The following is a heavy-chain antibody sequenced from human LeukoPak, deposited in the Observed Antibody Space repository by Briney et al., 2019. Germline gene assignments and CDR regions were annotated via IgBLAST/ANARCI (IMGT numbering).Heavy chain of an antibody. Sequence: GGSLRLSCAASGFAFNTYSMNWVRQAPGKGLEWVSFIFSSSTYIYYADSVKGRFTISRDNARNSLYLQMDNLRAEDTGVYYCARDFYDGFALDYWGQGTLVTVSS. J-gene: IGHJ4*02. CDR2: IFSSSTYI. D-gene: IGHD2/OR15-2a*01. V-gene: IGHV3-21*03. CDR1: GFAFNTYS. CDR3: ARDFYDGFALDY.